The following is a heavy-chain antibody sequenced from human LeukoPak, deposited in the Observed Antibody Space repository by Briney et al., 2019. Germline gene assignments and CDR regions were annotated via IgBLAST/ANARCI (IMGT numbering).Heavy chain of an antibody. CDR1: GGSINTYF. CDR2: IYYSGST. J-gene: IGHJ1*01. V-gene: IGHV4-59*01. CDR3: ARGVTGGWYGDFQH. Sequence: SETLSLTCTVSGGSINTYFWSWNRQPPGKGLEWIGYIYYSGSTNYNPSLKSRVTISVDTSKNQFSLKLSSVTAADTAVYYCARGVTGGWYGDFQHWGQGTLVTVSS. D-gene: IGHD6-19*01.